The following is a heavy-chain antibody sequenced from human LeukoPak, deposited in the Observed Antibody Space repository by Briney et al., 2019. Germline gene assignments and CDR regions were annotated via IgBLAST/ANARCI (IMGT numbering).Heavy chain of an antibody. CDR3: ARESDWDAFDI. CDR1: GGSISSYY. D-gene: IGHD2-21*02. Sequence: SETLSLTCTVSGGSISSYYWSWIRQPPGKGLEWIGYIYYSGSTNYNPSLKSRVTISVDTSKNQFSLKLSSVTAADTAVYYCARESDWDAFDIWGQGTMVTVSP. V-gene: IGHV4-59*01. CDR2: IYYSGST. J-gene: IGHJ3*02.